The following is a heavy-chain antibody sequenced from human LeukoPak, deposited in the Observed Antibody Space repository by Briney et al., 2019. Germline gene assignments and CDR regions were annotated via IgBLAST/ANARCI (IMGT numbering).Heavy chain of an antibody. D-gene: IGHD2-21*01. Sequence: GGSLRLSCAASGFDFNSYALHWVRQAPGKGLESVAVISVNGRDKYYANSVKGRFSISRDNSKNTFSLQMNRLRVEDSASYYCATLDWCHKYLVACGSSEYWGQGTLVTVSS. CDR2: ISVNGRDK. J-gene: IGHJ4*02. CDR1: GFDFNSYA. V-gene: IGHV3-30*01. CDR3: ATLDWCHKYLVACGSSEY.